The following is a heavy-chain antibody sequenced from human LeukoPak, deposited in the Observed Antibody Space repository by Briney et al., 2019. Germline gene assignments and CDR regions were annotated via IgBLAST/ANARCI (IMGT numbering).Heavy chain of an antibody. J-gene: IGHJ1*01. CDR2: ISSSSHSTI. CDR3: ARGGYSSTSYGRYQH. V-gene: IGHV3-48*04. D-gene: IGHD6-13*01. CDR1: GFTFSIYS. Sequence: PGGSLRLSCAASGFTFSIYSMNWVRQAPGKGLEWVSYISSSSHSTIHYVDSVKGRFTISRDNAKNSLYLQMNSLRAEDTAVYYCARGGYSSTSYGRYQHWGQGTLVTVSP.